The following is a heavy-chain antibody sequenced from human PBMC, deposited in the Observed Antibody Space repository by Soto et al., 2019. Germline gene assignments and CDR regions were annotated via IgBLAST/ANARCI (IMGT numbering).Heavy chain of an antibody. CDR2: INAYNGNT. Sequence: ASVKVSCKASGYTFTSYGISWVRQAPGQGLEWMGWINAYNGNTNYAQKLQGRVTMTTDTSTSTAYMELSSLRSDDTAVYYCAREAIGLNWFDPWGQGTLVTVSS. D-gene: IGHD3-22*01. V-gene: IGHV1-18*01. CDR3: AREAIGLNWFDP. J-gene: IGHJ5*02. CDR1: GYTFTSYG.